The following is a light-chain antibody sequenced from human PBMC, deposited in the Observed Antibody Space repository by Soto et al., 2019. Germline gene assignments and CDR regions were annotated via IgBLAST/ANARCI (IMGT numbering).Light chain of an antibody. J-gene: IGKJ1*01. Sequence: DIQMTQSPSTRSATAGDRVTITCRASQSISSGFAWYQHKPGKAPKLLIYDASNLDSGFPSRFSGGGSGTEFSLTISNLQPDDSATYYCQQYENYWTFGQGTKVDI. CDR1: QSISSG. CDR2: DAS. CDR3: QQYENYWT. V-gene: IGKV1-5*01.